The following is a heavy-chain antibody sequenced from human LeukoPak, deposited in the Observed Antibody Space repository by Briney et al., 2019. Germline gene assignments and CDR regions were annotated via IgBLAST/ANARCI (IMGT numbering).Heavy chain of an antibody. J-gene: IGHJ4*02. CDR2: ISGSGGST. V-gene: IGHV3-23*01. D-gene: IGHD3-10*01. CDR1: GFTLSSYA. Sequence: PGGSLRLSCAASGFTLSSYAMSGVREAPGEGLEWVSAISGSGGSTYYADSVKGRFTISRDNSKNTLYLQMNSLRAEDTAVYYCAKDVGYYGSGSYSNWGQGTLVTVSS. CDR3: AKDVGYYGSGSYSN.